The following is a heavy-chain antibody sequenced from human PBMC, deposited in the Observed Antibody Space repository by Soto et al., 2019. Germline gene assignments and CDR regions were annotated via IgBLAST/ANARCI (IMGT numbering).Heavy chain of an antibody. CDR3: ARHASTVTTMGYGMDV. CDR1: GYSFTSYW. J-gene: IGHJ6*02. Sequence: EVQLVQSGAEVKKPGESLKISCKGSGYSFTSYWIGWVRQMPGKGLEWMGIIYPGDSDTRYSPSFQGQVTISADKSTSTAYLQWSSLKASETAMYYCARHASTVTTMGYGMDVWGQGTTVTVSS. CDR2: IYPGDSDT. D-gene: IGHD4-17*01. V-gene: IGHV5-51*01.